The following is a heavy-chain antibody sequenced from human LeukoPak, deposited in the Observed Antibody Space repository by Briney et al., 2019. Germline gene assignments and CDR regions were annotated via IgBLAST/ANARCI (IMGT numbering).Heavy chain of an antibody. V-gene: IGHV3-23*01. CDR1: GFTFSSYG. CDR3: AKRQIYYYDSSGYEQY. D-gene: IGHD3-22*01. Sequence: QPGGSLRLSCAASGFTFSSYGMSWVRQAPGKGLEWVSAISGSGGSTYYADSVKGRFTISRDNSKNTLYLQMNSLRAEDTAVYYCAKRQIYYYDSSGYEQYWGQGTLVTVSS. J-gene: IGHJ4*02. CDR2: ISGSGGST.